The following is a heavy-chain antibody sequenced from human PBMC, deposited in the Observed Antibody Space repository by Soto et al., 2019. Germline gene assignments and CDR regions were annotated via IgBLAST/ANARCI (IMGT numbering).Heavy chain of an antibody. Sequence: GGSLRLSCAASGFTFSSYSMNWVRQAPGKGLEWVSSISSSSSYIYYADSVKGRFTISRDNAKNSLYLKMNSLRAEDTVFYYCARRRLSVYYYYYGMDVGGQGTRVTVS. D-gene: IGHD3-16*02. CDR1: GFTFSSYS. CDR2: ISSSSSYI. V-gene: IGHV3-21*01. J-gene: IGHJ6*02. CDR3: ARRRLSVYYYYYGMDV.